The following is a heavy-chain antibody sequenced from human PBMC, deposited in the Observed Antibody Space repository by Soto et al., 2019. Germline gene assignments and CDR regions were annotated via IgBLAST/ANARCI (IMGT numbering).Heavy chain of an antibody. Sequence: GGSLRLSCAAPGFTFSSYAMHWVRQAPGKGLEWVAVISYDGSNKYYADSVKGRFTISRDNSKNTLYLQMNSLRAEDTAVYYCARELERITIFGVVKNYYYGMDVWGQGTTVTVSS. CDR1: GFTFSSYA. J-gene: IGHJ6*02. D-gene: IGHD3-3*01. CDR2: ISYDGSNK. CDR3: ARELERITIFGVVKNYYYGMDV. V-gene: IGHV3-30-3*01.